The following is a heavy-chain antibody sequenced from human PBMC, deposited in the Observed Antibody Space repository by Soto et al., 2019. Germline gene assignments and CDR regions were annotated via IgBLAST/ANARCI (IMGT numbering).Heavy chain of an antibody. D-gene: IGHD4-17*01. Sequence: PVGSLRLSCGASGFDFNNYWMHWVRQDPGKGLVWVSRINGDGSDTKYADSVKGRFTISRDNAKKTVYLQMNSLRAEDTAVYYCARDQTTGDWFDAWGQGTLVTVSS. CDR3: ARDQTTGDWFDA. CDR2: INGDGSDT. V-gene: IGHV3-74*03. J-gene: IGHJ5*02. CDR1: GFDFNNYW.